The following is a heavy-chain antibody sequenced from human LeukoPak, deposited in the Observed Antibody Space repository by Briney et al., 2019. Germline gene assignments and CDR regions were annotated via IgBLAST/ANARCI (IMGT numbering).Heavy chain of an antibody. CDR2: IYSGGNT. D-gene: IGHD1-26*01. Sequence: PGGSLRLSCAASGFTVSSNYMSWVRQAPGKGLEWVSVIYSGGNTYYADSVKGRFTISRDNSKNTLYLQMNSLRAEDTAVYYCAREGGSYPRHYFDYWGQGTLVTVSS. CDR3: AREGGSYPRHYFDY. CDR1: GFTVSSNY. J-gene: IGHJ4*02. V-gene: IGHV3-66*01.